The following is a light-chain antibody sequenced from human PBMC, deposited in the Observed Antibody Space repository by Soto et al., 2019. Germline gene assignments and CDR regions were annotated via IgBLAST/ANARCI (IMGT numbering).Light chain of an antibody. Sequence: DIQMTQSPSSLAASVGDRVTITCQASQDIRNYLNWYQHKPGKAPKLLIYDASSLETGIPSRFSGSGSGTDFTFTISSLHPEDIAAYYCQQYDNLPITFGQGTRLDIK. CDR1: QDIRNY. CDR2: DAS. CDR3: QQYDNLPIT. V-gene: IGKV1-33*01. J-gene: IGKJ5*01.